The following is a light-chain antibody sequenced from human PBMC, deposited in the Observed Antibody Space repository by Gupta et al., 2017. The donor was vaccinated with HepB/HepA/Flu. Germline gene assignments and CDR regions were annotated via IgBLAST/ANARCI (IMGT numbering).Light chain of an antibody. J-gene: IGKJ4*01. CDR1: QSIGSY. V-gene: IGKV3-11*01. CDR2: DAS. CDR3: LQRSNWPIS. Sequence: EIVLTQSPATLSLSPGERATLSCRASQSIGSYLAWYQQKPGQAPRLLIYDASNRATGVPARFSGSGSGTDFTLTITSLEPEDFAVSYSLQRSNWPISFGGGTKVEIK.